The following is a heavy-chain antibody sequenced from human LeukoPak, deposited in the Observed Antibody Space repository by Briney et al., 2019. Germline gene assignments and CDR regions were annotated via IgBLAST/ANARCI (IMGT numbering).Heavy chain of an antibody. CDR2: TYYRSKWYN. CDR1: GDSVSSNSAA. CDR3: ARGLDRRAHNWNLREVGFDP. D-gene: IGHD1-20*01. V-gene: IGHV6-1*01. J-gene: IGHJ5*02. Sequence: SQTLSLTCAISGDSVSSNSAAWNWIRQSPSRGLEWLGRTYYRSKWYNDYAVSVKSRITINPDTSKNQFSLQLNSVTPEDTAVYYCARGLDRRAHNWNLREVGFDPWGQGTLVTVSS.